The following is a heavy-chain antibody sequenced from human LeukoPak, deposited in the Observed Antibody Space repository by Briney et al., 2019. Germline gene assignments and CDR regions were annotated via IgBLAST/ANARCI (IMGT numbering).Heavy chain of an antibody. Sequence: GGSLRLSCTASGFTFGDYAMSWVRQAPGKGLEWVGFIRSKAYGGTTEYAASVKGRFTISRDDSKSIDYLQMNSLKTEDTAVYYCTREGRATPSSDYWGQGTLVTVSS. V-gene: IGHV3-49*04. CDR2: IRSKAYGGTT. J-gene: IGHJ4*02. CDR3: TREGRATPSSDY. D-gene: IGHD2-15*01. CDR1: GFTFGDYA.